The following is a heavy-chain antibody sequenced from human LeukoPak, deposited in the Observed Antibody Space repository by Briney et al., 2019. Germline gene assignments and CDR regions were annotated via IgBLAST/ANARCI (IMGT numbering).Heavy chain of an antibody. CDR2: IIPILGIA. D-gene: IGHD6-13*01. CDR1: GGTFSSYA. Sequence: GASVKVSCKASGGTFSSYAISWVRQAPGQGLEWMGRIIPILGIANYAQKFQGRVTITADKSTSTAYMELSSLRSEDTAVYYCARDSTEGSSWSFDYRGQGTLVTVSS. J-gene: IGHJ4*02. CDR3: ARDSTEGSSWSFDY. V-gene: IGHV1-69*04.